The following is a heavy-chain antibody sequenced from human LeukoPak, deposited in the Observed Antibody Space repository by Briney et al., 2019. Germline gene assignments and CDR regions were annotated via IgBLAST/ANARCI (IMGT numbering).Heavy chain of an antibody. D-gene: IGHD3-9*01. J-gene: IGHJ4*02. Sequence: PGGSLRLSCAASGFTFSSYSMSWVRQAPGKGLEWVANIKQDGSEKYYVDSVKGRFTISRDNAKNSLYLQMNSLRAEDTAVYYCARDILTGTRDYWGQGTLVTVSS. CDR2: IKQDGSEK. V-gene: IGHV3-7*01. CDR1: GFTFSSYS. CDR3: ARDILTGTRDY.